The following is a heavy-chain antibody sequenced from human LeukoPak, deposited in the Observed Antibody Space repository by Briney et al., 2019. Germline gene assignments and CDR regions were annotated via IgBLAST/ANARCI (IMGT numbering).Heavy chain of an antibody. J-gene: IGHJ4*02. CDR3: VSFYETY. Sequence: GGSLRLSCAASGNYWMHWVRQVPGKGLVWVSHIDSDGSWTSYADSVKGRFTISKDNAKNTVYLQMNSLRAEDTAVYYCVSFYETYWGRGTLVTVSS. D-gene: IGHD2/OR15-2a*01. CDR2: IDSDGSWT. V-gene: IGHV3-74*01. CDR1: GNYW.